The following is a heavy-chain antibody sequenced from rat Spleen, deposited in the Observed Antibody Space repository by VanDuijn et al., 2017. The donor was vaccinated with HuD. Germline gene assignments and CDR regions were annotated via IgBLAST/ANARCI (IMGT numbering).Heavy chain of an antibody. CDR2: ISFEGSYT. CDR1: GFTFSDYY. J-gene: IGHJ2*01. V-gene: IGHV5-20*01. D-gene: IGHD1-11*01. CDR3: TTDYGDHY. Sequence: EVQLVESGGGLVQPGRSLKLSCAASGFTFSDYYMAWVRPAPKKGLEGVASISFEGSYTFFGDTVKGRFTISRHNAKTTQYLQMDSLRSEDTATYYCTTDYGDHYWGQGVMVTVSS.